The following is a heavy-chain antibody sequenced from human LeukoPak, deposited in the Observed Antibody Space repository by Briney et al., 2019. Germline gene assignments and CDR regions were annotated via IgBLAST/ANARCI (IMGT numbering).Heavy chain of an antibody. CDR1: GFTFSSYA. CDR3: ASSIVAAGSTYYFDY. J-gene: IGHJ4*02. V-gene: IGHV3-48*02. Sequence: PGGSLRLSCAASGFTFSSYAMNWVRQAPGKGLEWVSYISRSGGSIYYADSVKGRFTISRDNAKDSLFLQMISLRDEDTAVYYCASSIVAAGSTYYFDYWGQGSLVTVSS. D-gene: IGHD6-13*01. CDR2: ISRSGGSI.